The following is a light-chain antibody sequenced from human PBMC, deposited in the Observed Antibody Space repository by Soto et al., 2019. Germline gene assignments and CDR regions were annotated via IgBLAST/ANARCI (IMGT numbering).Light chain of an antibody. CDR1: QAISSY. CDR2: GAS. J-gene: IGKJ4*01. Sequence: DIQLTQSPSILSASVGDRVTITCRASQAISSYLAWYQQKPGKPPKLLIYGASTLQSDVPSRFSGSGSGTEFTLTVSSLQAEDSATYYCQQFNDYPLTFGGGTKVEIK. V-gene: IGKV1-9*01. CDR3: QQFNDYPLT.